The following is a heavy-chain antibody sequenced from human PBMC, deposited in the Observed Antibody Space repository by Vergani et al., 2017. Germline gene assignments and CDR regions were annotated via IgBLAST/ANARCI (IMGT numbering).Heavy chain of an antibody. J-gene: IGHJ5*02. CDR1: GFTFNQYG. D-gene: IGHD1-14*01. CDR2: TWYDGNNK. V-gene: IGHV3-33*01. CDR3: ARDLRLLYNRFDP. Sequence: QVQLVESGGGVVQPGRSLRLSCAASGFTFNQYGMHWVRQAPGKGLEGVAVTWYDGNNKQYAESVKGRFTISRDNSKSTMYLQMNSLRDEDTGVYYCARDLRLLYNRFDPWGQGTLVTVSS.